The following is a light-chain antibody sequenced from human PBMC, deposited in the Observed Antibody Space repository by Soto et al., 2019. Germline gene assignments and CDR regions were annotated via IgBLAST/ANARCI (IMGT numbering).Light chain of an antibody. J-gene: IGKJ1*01. V-gene: IGKV1-39*01. CDR3: QQSYSTPRT. Sequence: QRTQSPSSLSASVGDRVTVTCRAGQSISSYLNWYQQKPGKAPKLLIYAASSLQSGVPSRFSGSGSGTDFTLTISSLQPEDFATYYCQQSYSTPRTFGQGTKVDIK. CDR1: QSISSY. CDR2: AAS.